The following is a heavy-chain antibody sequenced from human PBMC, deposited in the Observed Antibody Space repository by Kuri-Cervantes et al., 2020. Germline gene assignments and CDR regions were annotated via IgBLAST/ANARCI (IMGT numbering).Heavy chain of an antibody. V-gene: IGHV1-24*01. Sequence: ASVKVSCKVSGYTLTELSMHWVRQAPGKGLEWMGGFDPEDGETIYAQKFQGRVTMTEDTSTDTAYMELSSLRSEDTAVYYCATSVIMGCSSTSFSIDYWGQGTLVTVSS. CDR3: ATSVIMGCSSTSFSIDY. CDR1: GYTLTELS. J-gene: IGHJ4*02. CDR2: FDPEDGET. D-gene: IGHD2-2*01.